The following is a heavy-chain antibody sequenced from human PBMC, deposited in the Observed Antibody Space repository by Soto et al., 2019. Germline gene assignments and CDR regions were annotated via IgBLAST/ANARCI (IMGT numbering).Heavy chain of an antibody. D-gene: IGHD6-19*01. Sequence: QVQLQESGPGLVKPSGTLSLSCAVSGDSISNDNWWSWIRQPPGKGPEWIGDIYHSGRTNYSPSLRSRVTMSVDTSKNHFSLRLESVTAADTAFYFCARVEHNSGWRIFDYWGQGSLITVSS. J-gene: IGHJ4*02. CDR2: IYHSGRT. V-gene: IGHV4-4*02. CDR3: ARVEHNSGWRIFDY. CDR1: GDSISNDNW.